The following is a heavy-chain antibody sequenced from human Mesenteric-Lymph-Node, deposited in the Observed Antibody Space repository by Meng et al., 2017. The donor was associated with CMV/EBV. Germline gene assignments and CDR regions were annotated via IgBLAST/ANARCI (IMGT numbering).Heavy chain of an antibody. Sequence: GGSLRLSCAASRFSFSSHWMHWVRQSPGKGLVWVSGIGSSGERIYYAGPVKGRFTISRDNSKNMLHLQMNSLRAEDTAIYYCAKGGEYDAFDIWGQGTMVTVSS. D-gene: IGHD3-10*01. V-gene: IGHV3-23*01. CDR3: AKGGEYDAFDI. CDR2: IGSSGERI. J-gene: IGHJ3*02. CDR1: RFSFSSHW.